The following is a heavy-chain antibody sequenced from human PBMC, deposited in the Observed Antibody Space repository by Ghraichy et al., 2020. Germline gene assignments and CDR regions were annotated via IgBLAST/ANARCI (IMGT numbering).Heavy chain of an antibody. J-gene: IGHJ6*02. Sequence: SETLSLTCAVYGGSFSGYYWSWIRQPPGKGLEWIGEINHSGSTNYNPSLKSRVTISVDTSKNQFSLKLSSVTAADTAVYYCARGPGSNWKDYYYGMDVWGQGTTVTVSS. CDR1: GGSFSGYY. V-gene: IGHV4-34*01. CDR3: ARGPGSNWKDYYYGMDV. CDR2: INHSGST. D-gene: IGHD1-20*01.